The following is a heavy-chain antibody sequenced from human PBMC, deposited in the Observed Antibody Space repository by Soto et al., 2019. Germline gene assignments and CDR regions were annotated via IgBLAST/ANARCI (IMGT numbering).Heavy chain of an antibody. J-gene: IGHJ4*02. CDR2: IFSNDEK. V-gene: IGHV2-26*01. D-gene: IGHD5-18*01. CDR1: GFSLSNARMG. Sequence: QVTLKESGPVLVKPTETLTLTCTVSGFSLSNARMGVSWIRQPPGKALEWLAHIFSNDEKSYSTSLKSRLTISKDTSKRQVVLTMTNMDPVDTATYYCAQTGEGYSYNDYWGQGTLVTVSS. CDR3: AQTGEGYSYNDY.